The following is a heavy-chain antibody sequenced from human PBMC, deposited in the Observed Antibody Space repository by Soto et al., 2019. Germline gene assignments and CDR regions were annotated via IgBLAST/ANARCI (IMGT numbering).Heavy chain of an antibody. V-gene: IGHV1-3*01. CDR2: INAGNGNT. CDR1: GYTFTSYA. D-gene: IGHD2-2*01. CDR3: ATAIDDDAFDI. Sequence: QVQLVQSGAEVKKPGASVKVSRKASGYTFTSYAMHWVRQAPGQRLEWMGWINAGNGNTKYSQKFQGRVTITRDTSASTAYMELSSLRFEDTAVYFCATAIDDDAFDIWGRGTMVTVSS. J-gene: IGHJ3*02.